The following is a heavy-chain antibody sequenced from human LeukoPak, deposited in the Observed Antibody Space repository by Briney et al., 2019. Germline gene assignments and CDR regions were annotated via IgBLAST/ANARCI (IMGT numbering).Heavy chain of an antibody. CDR1: GGSFSGYY. D-gene: IGHD3-9*01. Sequence: SETLSLTCAVYGGSFSGYYWSWIRQPPGKGLEWIGEINHSGSTNYNPSLKSRVTISVDTSKNQFSLKLSSVTAADTAVYYCARRHFDWFDPWGQGTLVTVSS. CDR2: INHSGST. CDR3: ARRHFDWFDP. J-gene: IGHJ5*02. V-gene: IGHV4-34*01.